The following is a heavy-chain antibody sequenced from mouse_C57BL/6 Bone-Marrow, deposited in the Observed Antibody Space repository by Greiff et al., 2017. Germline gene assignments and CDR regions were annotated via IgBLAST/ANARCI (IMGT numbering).Heavy chain of an antibody. CDR1: GYSITSGYY. CDR2: ISYDGSN. V-gene: IGHV3-6*01. Sequence: EVKLQESGPGLVKPSQSLSLTCSVTGYSITSGYYWNWIRQFPGNKLEWMGYISYDGSNNYNPSLKNRISITRDTSKNQFFLKLNSVTTEDTATYYCARGDYGDGYYAMDYWGQGTSVTVSS. D-gene: IGHD2-4*01. J-gene: IGHJ4*01. CDR3: ARGDYGDGYYAMDY.